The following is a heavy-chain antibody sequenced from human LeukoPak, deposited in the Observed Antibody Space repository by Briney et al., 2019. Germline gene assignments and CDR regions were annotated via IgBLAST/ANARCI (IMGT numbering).Heavy chain of an antibody. D-gene: IGHD3-16*01. Sequence: SETLSLTCTVSGGSVSSGSYYWSWIRQPPGKGLEWIGYIYYSGSTNYNPSLKSRVTISVDTSKNQFSLKLSSVTAADTAVYYCAREGGNSWYVNWGQGTLVTVSS. CDR2: IYYSGST. J-gene: IGHJ5*02. CDR1: GGSVSSGSYY. V-gene: IGHV4-61*01. CDR3: AREGGNSWYVN.